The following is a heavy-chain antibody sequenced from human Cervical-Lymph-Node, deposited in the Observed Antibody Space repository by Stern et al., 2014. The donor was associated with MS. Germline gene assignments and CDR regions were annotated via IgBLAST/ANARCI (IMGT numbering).Heavy chain of an antibody. D-gene: IGHD2-8*01. J-gene: IGHJ4*02. CDR2: ISGDSGTT. CDR1: GYTFISYG. CDR3: ARDKMHALDY. Sequence: QMQLVQSGTEVKKPGASLIVSCKASGYTFISYGISWVRQAPGQGLEWVGWISGDSGTTKYAEKFRDRITLTRDNSTGKAYMELRTLRYEDTAVYYCARDKMHALDYWGQGTLVSVSS. V-gene: IGHV1-18*01.